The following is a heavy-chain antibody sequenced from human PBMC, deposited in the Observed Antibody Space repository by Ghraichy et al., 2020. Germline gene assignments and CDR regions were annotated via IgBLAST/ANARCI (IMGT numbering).Heavy chain of an antibody. V-gene: IGHV3-43*01. CDR3: AKDGQIWLGRFYYYYGMDV. J-gene: IGHJ6*02. CDR1: GFTFDDYT. CDR2: ISWDGTST. D-gene: IGHD5-18*01. Sequence: GGSLRLSCAAYGFTFDDYTMHWVRQAPGKGLEWVSLISWDGTSTYYADSVKGRFTISRDNSKNSLYLQMNSLRTEDTALYYCAKDGQIWLGRFYYYYGMDVWGQGTTVTVSS.